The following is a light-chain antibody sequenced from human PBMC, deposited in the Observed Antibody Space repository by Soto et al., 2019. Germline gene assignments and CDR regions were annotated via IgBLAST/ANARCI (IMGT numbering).Light chain of an antibody. CDR1: RTINTY. V-gene: IGKV1-39*01. J-gene: IGKJ1*01. CDR3: QQSYSTLRT. Sequence: DVRMTQSPSSLSASVGDTITITCRASRTINTYLNWYQQKPGEPPRLLIYGASTLHGWVPTRFRGSGSGADFTLTISGLQPEDFATYYCQQSYSTLRTFGQGTKVDIK. CDR2: GAS.